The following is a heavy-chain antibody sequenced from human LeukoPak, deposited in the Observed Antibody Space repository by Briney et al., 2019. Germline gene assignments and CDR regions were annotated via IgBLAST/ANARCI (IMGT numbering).Heavy chain of an antibody. CDR3: AKHSSGWYSQFDY. J-gene: IGHJ4*02. CDR1: GFTFSSYA. D-gene: IGHD6-19*01. Sequence: GGSLRLSCAASGFTFSSYAMSWVRQAPGKGLEWVSAISGSGGSTYYADSVKGRFTISRDNSKNTLYLQMNSMRAEDTAVYYCAKHSSGWYSQFDYWGQGTLVTVSS. CDR2: ISGSGGST. V-gene: IGHV3-23*01.